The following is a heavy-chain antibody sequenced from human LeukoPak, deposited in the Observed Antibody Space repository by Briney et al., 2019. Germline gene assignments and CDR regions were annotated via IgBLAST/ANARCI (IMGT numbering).Heavy chain of an antibody. V-gene: IGHV3-15*01. Sequence: GGSLRLSCAASGFTFRNAWMSWVRQGPGKGLEWVCRIKSKTDGGTTEYAAPGKGRSTIARIESKNWLYMQMNSLKTEATAVYSCNTDSGYDFIDYWGQGTLVTVSS. CDR3: NTDSGYDFIDY. CDR2: IKSKTDGGTT. J-gene: IGHJ4*02. CDR1: GFTFRNAW. D-gene: IGHD5-12*01.